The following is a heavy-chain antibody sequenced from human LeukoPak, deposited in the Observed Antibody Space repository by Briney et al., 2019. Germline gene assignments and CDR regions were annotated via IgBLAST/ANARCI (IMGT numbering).Heavy chain of an antibody. CDR3: ARGPRYSSSWYSH. CDR2: INHSGST. Sequence: PSETLSLTCAVYGGSFSGYYWSWIRQPPGKGLEWIGEINHSGSTNYNPSLKSRVTISVDTSKNQFSLKLSSVTAADTAVYYCARGPRYSSSWYSHWGQGTLVTVSS. V-gene: IGHV4-34*01. J-gene: IGHJ4*02. D-gene: IGHD6-13*01. CDR1: GGSFSGYY.